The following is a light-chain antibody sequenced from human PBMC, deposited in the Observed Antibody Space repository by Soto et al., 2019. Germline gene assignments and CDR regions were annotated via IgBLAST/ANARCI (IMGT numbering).Light chain of an antibody. CDR3: QSYDSSLSGSYV. Sequence: QSVLTQPPSVSGAPGQRVTISCTGSSSNIGAGYDVHWYQQLPGTAPKLLIYGNSNRPSGVPDQFSGSKSGTSASLAINGLQAEDEADYYCQSYDSSLSGSYVFGTGTKLTVL. V-gene: IGLV1-40*01. CDR1: SSNIGAGYD. J-gene: IGLJ1*01. CDR2: GNS.